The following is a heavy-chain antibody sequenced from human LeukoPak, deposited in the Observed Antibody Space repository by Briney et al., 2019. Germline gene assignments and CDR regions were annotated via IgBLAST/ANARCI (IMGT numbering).Heavy chain of an antibody. Sequence: GASVKVSCKASGYTFTSYGTSWVRQAPGQGLEWMGWISAYNGNTNYAQKLQGRVTMTTDTSTSTAYMELRSLRSDDTAVYYCARVSPLDYYDRSGYYDYWGQGTLVTVSS. CDR3: ARVSPLDYYDRSGYYDY. J-gene: IGHJ4*02. D-gene: IGHD3-22*01. CDR1: GYTFTSYG. CDR2: ISAYNGNT. V-gene: IGHV1-18*01.